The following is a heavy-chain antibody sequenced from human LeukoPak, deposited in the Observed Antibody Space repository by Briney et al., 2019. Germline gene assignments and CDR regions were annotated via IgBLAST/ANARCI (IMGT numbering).Heavy chain of an antibody. Sequence: SETLSLTCRVSGGSIRKYYWTWIRQPPGKGQELIGFISDTGSSHYNPSLNSRTTISIDTSKNQFSLKLTSVTAADTGVYYCARPIMVRGVIDWFDPWGQGTLVTVTS. CDR3: ARPIMVRGVIDWFDP. V-gene: IGHV4-59*08. CDR2: ISDTGSS. J-gene: IGHJ5*02. D-gene: IGHD3-10*01. CDR1: GGSIRKYY.